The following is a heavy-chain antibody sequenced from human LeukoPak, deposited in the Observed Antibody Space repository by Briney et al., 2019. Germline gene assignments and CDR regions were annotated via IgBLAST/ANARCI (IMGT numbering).Heavy chain of an antibody. D-gene: IGHD3-3*01. Sequence: ASVKVSCKASGCTFTSYAMHWVRQAPGQRLEWMGWINAGNGNTKYSQKFQGRVTITRDTSASTAYMELSSLRSEDTAVYYCARGSGGVWLLFYLSNIDYWGQGTLVTVSS. CDR2: INAGNGNT. V-gene: IGHV1-3*01. CDR3: ARGSGGVWLLFYLSNIDY. J-gene: IGHJ4*02. CDR1: GCTFTSYA.